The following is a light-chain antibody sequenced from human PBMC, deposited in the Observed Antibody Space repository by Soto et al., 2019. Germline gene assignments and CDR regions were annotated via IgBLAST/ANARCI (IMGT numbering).Light chain of an antibody. V-gene: IGLV2-14*01. CDR3: SSYTSSIL. Sequence: QSALTQPASVSGSPGQSITISCTGTSSDVGGYNYVSWYQQHPGKAPKLMIYDVSNRHLGVSNRFSGSKSGNTASLTISGXXXXXXXXYYCSSYTSSILFGGGTQLT. CDR2: DVS. J-gene: IGLJ2*01. CDR1: SSDVGGYNY.